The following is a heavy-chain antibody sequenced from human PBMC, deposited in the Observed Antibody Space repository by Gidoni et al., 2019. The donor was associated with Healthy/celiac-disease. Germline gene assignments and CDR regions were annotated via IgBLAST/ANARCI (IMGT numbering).Heavy chain of an antibody. CDR2: IVVGSGNT. J-gene: IGHJ6*03. CDR1: GFTFTSSA. CDR3: AADYCSGGSCYESYYYYYYMDV. V-gene: IGHV1-58*01. D-gene: IGHD2-15*01. Sequence: QMQLVQSGPEVKKPGTSVKVSCKASGFTFTSSALQLVRQARGQRLEWIGWIVVGSGNTNYAQKFQERVTITRDMSTSTAYMELSSLRSEDTAVYYCAADYCSGGSCYESYYYYYYMDVWGKGTTVTVSS.